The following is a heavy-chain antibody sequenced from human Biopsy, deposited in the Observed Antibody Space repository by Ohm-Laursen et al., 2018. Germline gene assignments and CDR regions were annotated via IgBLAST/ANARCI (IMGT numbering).Heavy chain of an antibody. D-gene: IGHD2-21*02. V-gene: IGHV1-46*01. Sequence: GSSVKVSCKTSGYTFPNFGISWVRQAPGQGLEWLGYINPSGRYTRNAQSFQGRVTMTRDTSTSTVYMELSGLTSDDTAVYYCARPRGTATAIADGLDYWGQGTLVTVSS. J-gene: IGHJ4*02. CDR2: INPSGRYT. CDR1: GYTFPNFG. CDR3: ARPRGTATAIADGLDY.